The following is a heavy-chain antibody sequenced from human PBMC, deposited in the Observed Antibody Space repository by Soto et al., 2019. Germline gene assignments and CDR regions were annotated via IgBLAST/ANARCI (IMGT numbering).Heavy chain of an antibody. Sequence: QVQLVQSGAEVKKPGSSVKVSCKASGGTFSSYAISWVRQAPGQGLEWMGGIIPIFGTANYAQKFQGRVTITADQSTSTAYMELSSLRSEDTAVYYCARGTSSSRLYYYYYGMDVWGQGTTVTVSS. CDR3: ARGTSSSRLYYYYYGMDV. J-gene: IGHJ6*02. CDR2: IIPIFGTA. V-gene: IGHV1-69*01. CDR1: GGTFSSYA. D-gene: IGHD6-6*01.